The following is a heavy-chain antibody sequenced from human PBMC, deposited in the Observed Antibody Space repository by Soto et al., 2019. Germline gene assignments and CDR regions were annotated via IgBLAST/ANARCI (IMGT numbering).Heavy chain of an antibody. CDR3: ARDGGYGYGDGYFDY. CDR2: ISYDGSNK. V-gene: IGHV3-30-3*01. J-gene: IGHJ4*02. CDR1: GFTFSSYA. D-gene: IGHD5-18*01. Sequence: QVQLVESGGGVVQPGRSLRLSCAASGFTFSSYAMHWVRQAPGKGLEWVAVISYDGSNKYYADSVKGRFTISRDNSKNTRYLQMNSLRAEDTAVYYCARDGGYGYGDGYFDYWGQGTLVTVSS.